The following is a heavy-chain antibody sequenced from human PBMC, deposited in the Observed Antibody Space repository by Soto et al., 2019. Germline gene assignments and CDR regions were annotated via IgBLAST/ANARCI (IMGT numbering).Heavy chain of an antibody. CDR1: GFSVSSNY. CDR3: ARVPLFGYGMDV. D-gene: IGHD3-16*01. CDR2: IYSDGNT. J-gene: IGHJ6*02. Sequence: AGGSLRLSCAASGFSVSSNYMTWVRQAPGKGLEWVSVIYSDGNTDYADFVKGRFIISSDSSKNTLHLQMNSLRAEDTAVYYCARVPLFGYGMDVWGQGTTVTVSS. V-gene: IGHV3-53*01.